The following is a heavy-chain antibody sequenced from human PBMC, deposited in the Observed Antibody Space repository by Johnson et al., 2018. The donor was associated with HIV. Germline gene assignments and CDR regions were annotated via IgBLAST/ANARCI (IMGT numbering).Heavy chain of an antibody. V-gene: IGHV3-74*02. D-gene: IGHD3-22*01. Sequence: VQLVESGGGLVQPGGSLRLSCAASGFIFSSSWIHWVRQAPGKGLVWVSRSNSDGSNKYYADSVKGRFTISRDNSKNTLYLQMNSLRAEDTAVYYCARVSKYYDSIRGAFDIWGQGTMVTVSS. CDR2: SNSDGSNK. CDR3: ARVSKYYDSIRGAFDI. J-gene: IGHJ3*02. CDR1: GFIFSSSW.